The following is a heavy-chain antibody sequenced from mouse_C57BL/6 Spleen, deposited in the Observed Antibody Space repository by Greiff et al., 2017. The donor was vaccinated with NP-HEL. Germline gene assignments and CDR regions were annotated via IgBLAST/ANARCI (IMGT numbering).Heavy chain of an antibody. Sequence: VQLQQSGAELVRPGASVKLSCPASGFNIKDDYMHWVKQRPEQGLEWIGWIEPENGDTEYASKVQGKATITADTPSNTAYLQLSSLTSEDTAVYYCTDSNHVCYWGQGTTLTVSS. J-gene: IGHJ2*01. CDR2: IEPENGDT. V-gene: IGHV14-4*01. CDR3: TDSNHVCY. CDR1: GFNIKDDY. D-gene: IGHD2-5*01.